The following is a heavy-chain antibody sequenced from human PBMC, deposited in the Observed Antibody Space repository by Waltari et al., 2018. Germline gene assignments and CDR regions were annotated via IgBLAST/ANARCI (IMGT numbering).Heavy chain of an antibody. CDR1: GYTFTSYD. CDR2: MNPNSGNT. J-gene: IGHJ4*02. Sequence: QVQLVQSGAEVKKPGASVKVSCKASGYTFTSYDINWVRQATGQGLEWMGWMNPNSGNTGYAQKFQGRVTITRNTSISTAYMELSSLRSEDTAVYYCARKYYDILTGYYIFDYWGQGTLVTVSS. D-gene: IGHD3-9*01. CDR3: ARKYYDILTGYYIFDY. V-gene: IGHV1-8*03.